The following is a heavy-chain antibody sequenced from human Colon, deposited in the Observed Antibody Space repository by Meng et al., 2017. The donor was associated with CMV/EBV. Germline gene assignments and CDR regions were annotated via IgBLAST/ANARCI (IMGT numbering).Heavy chain of an antibody. D-gene: IGHD2-15*01. CDR2: IYYNGRT. J-gene: IGHJ4*02. CDR1: GGSISNSNFY. V-gene: IGHV4-39*07. Sequence: CSVSGGSISNSNFYWGWIRQSPGQGLEWIGNIYYNGRTYYNPSLQSRVTISIDTSKNQFSLNLSSVTAADTAVYYCARRTVLGSRLDYWGQGTLVTVSS. CDR3: ARRTVLGSRLDY.